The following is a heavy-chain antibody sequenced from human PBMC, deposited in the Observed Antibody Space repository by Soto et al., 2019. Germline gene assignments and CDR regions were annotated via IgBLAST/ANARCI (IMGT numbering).Heavy chain of an antibody. V-gene: IGHV3-23*01. D-gene: IGHD2-8*01. J-gene: IGHJ4*02. CDR2: ISGGGDTT. CDR3: AKLRDFVVLPAGILDY. CDR1: GFTFSSYG. Sequence: EVQLLESGGGLVQPGGSLRLTCAASGFTFSSYGISWIRLSPGKGLEWVSVISGGGDTTYYTPSVKGRFTISRDDFRNTSYPQMNSLRTEDTAIYYCAKLRDFVVLPAGILDYWGPGTLVTVSS.